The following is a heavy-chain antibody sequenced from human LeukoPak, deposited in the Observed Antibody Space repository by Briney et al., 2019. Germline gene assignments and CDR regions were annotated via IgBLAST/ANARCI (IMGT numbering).Heavy chain of an antibody. Sequence: PSETLSLTCTVSGYSISSGYYWGWIRQPPGKGLEWIGSIYHSGSTYYNPSLKSRVTISVDTSKKQFSLKLSSVTAADTAVYYCAREYRTIVVVMQFDYWGQGTLVTVSS. CDR3: AREYRTIVVVMQFDY. J-gene: IGHJ4*02. CDR2: IYHSGST. V-gene: IGHV4-38-2*02. D-gene: IGHD3-22*01. CDR1: GYSISSGYY.